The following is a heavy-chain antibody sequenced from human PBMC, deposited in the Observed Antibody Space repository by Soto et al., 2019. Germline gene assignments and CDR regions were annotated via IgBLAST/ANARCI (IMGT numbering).Heavy chain of an antibody. Sequence: GASVKVSCKASGSTFTSYYIHCVRQAPGQGLEWMGIINPSAGSTSYAQKFQGRVTMTRDTSTSTVYMELSSLRSEDTAVYYCARVGYSGYDYDYWGQGTLVTVSS. D-gene: IGHD5-12*01. V-gene: IGHV1-46*01. J-gene: IGHJ4*02. CDR2: INPSAGST. CDR3: ARVGYSGYDYDY. CDR1: GSTFTSYY.